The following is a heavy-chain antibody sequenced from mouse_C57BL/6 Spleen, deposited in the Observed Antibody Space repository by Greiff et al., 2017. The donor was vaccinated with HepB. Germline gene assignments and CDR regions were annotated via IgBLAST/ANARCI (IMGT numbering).Heavy chain of an antibody. CDR3: ARDYSNYEAMDY. Sequence: VQLQQSGTELVKPGASVKLSCKASGYTFTSYWMHWVKQRPGQGLEWIGNINPSNGGTNYNEKFKSKATLTVDKSSSPAYMQLSSLTSEDSAVYYCARDYSNYEAMDYWGQGTSVTVSS. J-gene: IGHJ4*01. CDR2: INPSNGGT. V-gene: IGHV1-53*01. D-gene: IGHD2-5*01. CDR1: GYTFTSYW.